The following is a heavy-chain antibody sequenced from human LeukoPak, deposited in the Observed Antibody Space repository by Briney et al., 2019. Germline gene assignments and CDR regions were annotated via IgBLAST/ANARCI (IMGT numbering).Heavy chain of an antibody. V-gene: IGHV3-7*01. J-gene: IGHJ6*03. Sequence: PGGSLRLSCAASGFTFDDYGMSWVRQAPGKGLEWVANIKQDGSEKYYVDSVKGRFTISRDNAKNSLYLQMNSLRAEDTAVYYCARIYSSSHYYYYYYMNVWGKGTTVTVSS. CDR1: GFTFDDYG. CDR2: IKQDGSEK. CDR3: ARIYSSSHYYYYYYMNV. D-gene: IGHD6-13*01.